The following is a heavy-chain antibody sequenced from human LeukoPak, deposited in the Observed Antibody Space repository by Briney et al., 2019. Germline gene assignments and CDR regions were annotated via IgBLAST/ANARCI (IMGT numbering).Heavy chain of an antibody. D-gene: IGHD5-18*01. Sequence: ASAKVSCKASVYTFTGYYMHWVPEALGQGVWCMCRINLSSGGTNYAQKFQGRVNMTRDTSISTAYMELSRLRSDDTAVYYCARDLGYSYVLYYFDYWGQGTLVTVSS. CDR2: INLSSGGT. CDR1: VYTFTGYY. CDR3: ARDLGYSYVLYYFDY. V-gene: IGHV1-2*06. J-gene: IGHJ4*02.